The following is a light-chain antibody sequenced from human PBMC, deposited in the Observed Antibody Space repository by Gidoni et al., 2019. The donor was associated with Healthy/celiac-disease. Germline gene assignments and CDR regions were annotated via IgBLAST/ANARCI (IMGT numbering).Light chain of an antibody. CDR2: ASS. J-gene: IGKJ4*01. CDR1: QGIINY. V-gene: IGKV1-27*01. Sequence: DIKMTQSPSSLSASVGDRVTITCRASQGIINYLAWYQQKPGKVPMLLIYASSTLQCGVPSRFSGSRSGTNFTPTISSLQHEDVVTYYCHIYDNAPPVTFGGGTKVEIK. CDR3: HIYDNAPPVT.